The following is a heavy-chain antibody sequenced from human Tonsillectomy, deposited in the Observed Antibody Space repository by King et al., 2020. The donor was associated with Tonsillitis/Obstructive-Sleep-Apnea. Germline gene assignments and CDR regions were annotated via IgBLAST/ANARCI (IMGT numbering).Heavy chain of an antibody. J-gene: IGHJ6*03. Sequence: VQLQESGPGLVKPSQTLSLTCTVSGGSISSGGYYWSWIRQHPGQDLEWIGYIYYSGSTDYNPSLKSRVTMSVDTSKNQFSLKLSSVTAADTAVYFCTRTGGSGYYYNYMDVWGKGTTVTVSS. CDR3: TRTGGSGYYYNYMDV. CDR2: IYYSGST. CDR1: GGSISSGGYY. D-gene: IGHD6-19*01. V-gene: IGHV4-31*03.